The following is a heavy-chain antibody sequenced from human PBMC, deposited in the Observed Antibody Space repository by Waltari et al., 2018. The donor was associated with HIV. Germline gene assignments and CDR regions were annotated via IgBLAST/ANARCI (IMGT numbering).Heavy chain of an antibody. CDR1: GGSISGYY. V-gene: IGHV4-4*07. CDR3: ARENDTSWRALGH. J-gene: IGHJ4*02. CDR2: MSTSGST. D-gene: IGHD3-16*01. Sequence: QVQLQESGPGLVKPSETLSLTCTVSGGSISGYYWSWIRQPGGKGLEWIGRMSTSGSTNYNASLESRVTMSVDTYKNQFSLKLSSVTAADTAVYYCARENDTSWRALGHWGQGTLVTVSS.